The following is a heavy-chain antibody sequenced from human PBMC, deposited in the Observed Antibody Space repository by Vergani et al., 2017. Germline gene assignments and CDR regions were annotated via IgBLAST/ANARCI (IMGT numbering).Heavy chain of an antibody. Sequence: QVQLVQSGAEVKKPGSSVKVSCKASGGTFSSYTISWVRQAPGQGLEWMGRIIPILGIANYAQKFQGRVTITADKSTSTAYMELSSLRSEDTAVYYCARLGSSLYYYGMDVWGQGTTVTVSS. CDR3: ARLGSSLYYYGMDV. CDR1: GGTFSSYT. CDR2: IIPILGIA. D-gene: IGHD2-15*01. V-gene: IGHV1-69*02. J-gene: IGHJ6*02.